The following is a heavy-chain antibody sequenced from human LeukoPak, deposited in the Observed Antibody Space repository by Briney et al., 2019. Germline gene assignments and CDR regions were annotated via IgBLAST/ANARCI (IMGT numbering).Heavy chain of an antibody. J-gene: IGHJ6*03. V-gene: IGHV4-38-2*02. CDR1: GYSISSGYY. CDR2: IYHSGRT. D-gene: IGHD2-15*01. Sequence: KPSETLSLTCTVSGYSISSGYYWGWIRQPPGKGLEWIGSIYHSGRTFYNPSLKSRVTISLDTSKNQFSLKLSSVTAADTAVYYCARGRRIVVVLGTTRTHRDYYMDVWGKGTTVTVSS. CDR3: ARGRRIVVVLGTTRTHRDYYMDV.